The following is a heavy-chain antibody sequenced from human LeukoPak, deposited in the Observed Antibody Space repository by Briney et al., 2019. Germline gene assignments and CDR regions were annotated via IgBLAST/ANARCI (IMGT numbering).Heavy chain of an antibody. CDR3: ARWGIYGDSRNWYFDI. CDR2: IGSSGSII. Sequence: GGSLRLSCAASGFSFSDYFISWIRQAPGKDLEWVSSIGSSGSIIYYADSVKGRFSISRDNAKNSVYLQMNSLRAEDTAVYYCARWGIYGDSRNWYFDIWGRGTLVTVS. CDR1: GFSFSDYF. D-gene: IGHD4-17*01. V-gene: IGHV3-11*01. J-gene: IGHJ2*01.